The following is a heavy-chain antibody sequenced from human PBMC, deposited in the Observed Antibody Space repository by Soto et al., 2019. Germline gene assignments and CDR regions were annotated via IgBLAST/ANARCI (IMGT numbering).Heavy chain of an antibody. D-gene: IGHD3-10*01. Sequence: SETLSLTCTVSGDSISRYYWSWIRLSPGKGLEWIGYIYYSGETNYNPSVKSRVTISVDRTKNQFSLKLSSVTAADTAVYYCARDQGREFLKGSGMDVWGQGTTVTVSS. CDR2: IYYSGET. CDR3: ARDQGREFLKGSGMDV. V-gene: IGHV4-59*01. J-gene: IGHJ6*02. CDR1: GDSISRYY.